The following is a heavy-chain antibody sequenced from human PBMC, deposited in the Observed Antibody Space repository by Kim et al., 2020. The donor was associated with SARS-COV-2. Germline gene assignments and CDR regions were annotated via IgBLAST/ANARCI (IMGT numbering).Heavy chain of an antibody. V-gene: IGHV3-33*06. CDR2: IWYDGSNK. D-gene: IGHD1-7*01. Sequence: GGSLRLSCAASGFTFSSYGMHWVRQAPGKGLEWVAVIWYDGSNKYYADSVKGRFTISRDNSKNALYLQMNSLRAEDTAVYYCAKDSPTGNYAFDIWGQGTMVTVSS. CDR1: GFTFSSYG. CDR3: AKDSPTGNYAFDI. J-gene: IGHJ3*02.